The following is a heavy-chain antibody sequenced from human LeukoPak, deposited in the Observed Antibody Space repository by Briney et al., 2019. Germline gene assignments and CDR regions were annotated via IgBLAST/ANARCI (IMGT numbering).Heavy chain of an antibody. J-gene: IGHJ4*02. CDR3: ARDAPVYYGSGSPNFDY. CDR1: GFTFSSYS. D-gene: IGHD3-10*01. V-gene: IGHV3-21*01. CDR2: ISSSSSYI. Sequence: GGSLRLSCAASGFTFSSYSMNWVRQAPGKGLEWVSSISSSSSYIYYADSVKGRFTISRDNAKNSLYLQMNSLRAEDTAVYYCARDAPVYYGSGSPNFDYWGQGTLVTVSS.